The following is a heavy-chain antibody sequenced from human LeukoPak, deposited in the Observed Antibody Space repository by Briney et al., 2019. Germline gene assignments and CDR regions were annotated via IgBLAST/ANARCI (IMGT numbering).Heavy chain of an antibody. Sequence: GGSLRLSCAASGFTFSSYWMHWVRQVPGKGLVWVSRINSDGSSITYADSVKGRFTISRDNARNTLYLQMNSLRVQDTAVYYCVREGRVSGYDFDCWGQGTLVTVSS. CDR2: INSDGSSI. CDR1: GFTFSSYW. J-gene: IGHJ4*02. CDR3: VREGRVSGYDFDC. V-gene: IGHV3-74*03. D-gene: IGHD5-12*01.